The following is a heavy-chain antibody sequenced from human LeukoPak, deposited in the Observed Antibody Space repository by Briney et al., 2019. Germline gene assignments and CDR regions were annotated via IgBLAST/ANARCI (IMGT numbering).Heavy chain of an antibody. Sequence: SVKVSCKASGGTFSSYAISWVRQAPGQGLEWMGGIIPIFGTANYAQKFQGRVTITADESTSTAYMELSSLRSEDTAVYYCARVFGCSSTSCYNWFDPWGQGTLVTVSS. J-gene: IGHJ5*02. V-gene: IGHV1-69*13. CDR2: IIPIFGTA. D-gene: IGHD2-2*01. CDR3: ARVFGCSSTSCYNWFDP. CDR1: GGTFSSYA.